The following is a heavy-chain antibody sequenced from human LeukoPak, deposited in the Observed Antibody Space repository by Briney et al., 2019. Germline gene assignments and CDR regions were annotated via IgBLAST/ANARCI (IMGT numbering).Heavy chain of an antibody. D-gene: IGHD1-14*01. CDR3: ASSESSPHAFDI. Sequence: SETLSLTCTVSGGSISSYYWSWTRQPPGKGLEWIGYIYYSGSTNYNTSLKRRVTISVDTSKNQFSLKLSSVTAADTAVYYCASSESSPHAFDIWGQGTMVTVSS. CDR2: IYYSGST. V-gene: IGHV4-59*01. J-gene: IGHJ3*02. CDR1: GGSISSYY.